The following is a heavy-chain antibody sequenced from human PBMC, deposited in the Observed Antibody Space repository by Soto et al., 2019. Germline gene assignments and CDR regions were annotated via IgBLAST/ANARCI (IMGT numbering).Heavy chain of an antibody. CDR1: GGSIDDYY. CDR3: ARGLFGYYAFDH. J-gene: IGHJ4*02. Sequence: QVQLQESGPGLVAPSDTLSLTCSVSGGSIDDYYWSWIRQPPGKGLEWVAFIYHSGGTDYSPSLQSRVSLSVDTSKNQFSLKLSSVTAADTAVYFCARGLFGYYAFDHWGQGALITVSS. CDR2: IYHSGGT. V-gene: IGHV4-59*08. D-gene: IGHD4-17*01.